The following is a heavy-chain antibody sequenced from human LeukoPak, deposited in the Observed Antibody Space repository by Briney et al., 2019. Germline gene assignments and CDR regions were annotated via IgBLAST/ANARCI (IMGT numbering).Heavy chain of an antibody. V-gene: IGHV4-39*01. J-gene: IGHJ4*02. CDR2: IYYSGST. CDR3: ARSGSYWFDY. Sequence: SETLSLTCTVSGGSISSSSYYWGWIRQPPGKGLEWIGSIYYSGSTYYNPSLKSRVTISVDTSKNQFSLKLSSVTAADTAVYYCARSGSYWFDYWGQGTLVTVSS. D-gene: IGHD3-10*01. CDR1: GGSISSSSYY.